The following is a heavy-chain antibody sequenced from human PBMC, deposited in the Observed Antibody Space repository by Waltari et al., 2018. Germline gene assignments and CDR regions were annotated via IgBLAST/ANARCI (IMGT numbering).Heavy chain of an antibody. D-gene: IGHD6-19*01. Sequence: QVQLQESGPGLVKPSETLSLTCTVSGGSISSYYWSWIRQPPGKGLEWIGYIYYSGSTNYNPSLKSGVTISVDTSKNQFSLKLSSVTAADTAVYYCAREGGGGLIAVAGTLDYWGQGTLVTVSS. V-gene: IGHV4-59*01. CDR3: AREGGGGLIAVAGTLDY. CDR1: GGSISSYY. J-gene: IGHJ4*02. CDR2: IYYSGST.